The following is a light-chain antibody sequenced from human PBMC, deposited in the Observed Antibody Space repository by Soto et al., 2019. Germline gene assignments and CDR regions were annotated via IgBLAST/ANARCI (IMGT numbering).Light chain of an antibody. J-gene: IGKJ5*01. V-gene: IGKV3-20*01. CDR1: QSVSNNY. CDR2: GAS. CDR3: QQYGSSPIT. Sequence: IVLTHPPRTLSLSPGQRPPISCRASQSVSNNYLAWYQQKPGQAPRLLIDGASSRAAGIPDRFSGSGSGTDFTRTISRVEPEDFAVYYCQQYGSSPITFGQGTRLEI.